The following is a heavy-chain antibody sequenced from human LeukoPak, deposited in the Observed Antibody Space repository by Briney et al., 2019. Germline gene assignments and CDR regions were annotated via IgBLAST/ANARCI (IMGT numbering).Heavy chain of an antibody. CDR3: AGDYGGNSMGFA. V-gene: IGHV4-30-2*01. Sequence: PSETLSLTCTVSGGSISSGGYSWSWIRQPPGKGLEWIGYIYHSGSTYYNPSLKSRVTISVDRSKNQFSLKLSSVTAADTAVYYCAGDYGGNSMGFAWGQGTLVTVSS. CDR1: GGSISSGGYS. CDR2: IYHSGST. J-gene: IGHJ5*02. D-gene: IGHD4-23*01.